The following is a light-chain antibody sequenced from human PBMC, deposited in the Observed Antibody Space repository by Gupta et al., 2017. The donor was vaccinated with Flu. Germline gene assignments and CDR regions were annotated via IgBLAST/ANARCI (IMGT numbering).Light chain of an antibody. CDR1: QSILYSSNNKNY. Sequence: DIVTTQSPDSLAVSLGERATINCKSSQSILYSSNNKNYLAWYQQKPGQPPKLLIYWASTRESGVPDRFRGSGSGTDFTLTISSLQAEDVAVYYCQQYYSTPTFGGGTKVEIK. CDR2: WAS. V-gene: IGKV4-1*01. CDR3: QQYYSTPT. J-gene: IGKJ4*01.